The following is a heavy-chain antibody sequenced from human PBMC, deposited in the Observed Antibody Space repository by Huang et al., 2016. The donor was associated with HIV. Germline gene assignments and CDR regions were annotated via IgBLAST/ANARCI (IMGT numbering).Heavy chain of an antibody. V-gene: IGHV3-23*01. D-gene: IGHD3-22*01. CDR1: GFTFGSYA. CDR3: AKHLGGRRGFTFIVLFGAFDM. J-gene: IGHJ3*02. Sequence: EVQLLESGGGLAQPGGSLRLSCTASGFTFGSYALNWVRQAPGKGLEWVSDTTGSCGSTYYANSVKGRFTISRDNSKNTLYLQMNSLRAEDTALYYCAKHLGGRRGFTFIVLFGAFDMWGQGTMVTVSS. CDR2: TTGSCGST.